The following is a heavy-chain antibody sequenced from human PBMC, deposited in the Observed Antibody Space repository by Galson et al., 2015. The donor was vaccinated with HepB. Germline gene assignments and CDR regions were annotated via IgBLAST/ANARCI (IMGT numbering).Heavy chain of an antibody. CDR2: IYYSGST. V-gene: IGHV4-28*01. J-gene: IGHJ4*02. CDR3: VRTDYASGTHAY. D-gene: IGHD3-10*01. CDR1: GYSVSSSNW. Sequence: SETLSLTCVVSGYSVSSSNWWGWIRQPPGKGLEWIGSIYYSGSTYYNPSLKSRVTMSVDTSSNQFSLKLSSVTAVDTAVYYCVRTDYASGTHAYWGQGTLVTVSS.